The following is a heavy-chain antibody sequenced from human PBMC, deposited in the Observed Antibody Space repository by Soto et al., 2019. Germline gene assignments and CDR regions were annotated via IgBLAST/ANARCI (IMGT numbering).Heavy chain of an antibody. V-gene: IGHV3-23*01. Sequence: GGSLRLTCTASVFTLRSYDMAWVRQAPGKGLEWVATLIGIHDATAYSYSVKGRFNVSRDNSKNCLYLQMNSLGVEVTAMYFCAKGKATGDIDWFDPWGQGSLVTVSS. CDR2: LIGIHDAT. CDR1: VFTLRSYD. J-gene: IGHJ5*02. D-gene: IGHD3-10*01. CDR3: AKGKATGDIDWFDP.